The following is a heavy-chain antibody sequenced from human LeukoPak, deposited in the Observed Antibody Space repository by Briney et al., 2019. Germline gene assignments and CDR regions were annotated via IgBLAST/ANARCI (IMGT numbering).Heavy chain of an antibody. D-gene: IGHD2-21*01. CDR3: AKSDCGSIECKLLAY. CDR2: ISSDGRNT. Sequence: QPGRTLTLSCAASGFTFSSYAMHWVRQVPGKGLERLAIISSDGRNTYYADYVKGRFTISRDNSKNTLFLQMNSLRGDDTAVYYCAKSDCGSIECKLLAYWGQGTLVTVSS. CDR1: GFTFSSYA. J-gene: IGHJ4*02. V-gene: IGHV3-30-3*02.